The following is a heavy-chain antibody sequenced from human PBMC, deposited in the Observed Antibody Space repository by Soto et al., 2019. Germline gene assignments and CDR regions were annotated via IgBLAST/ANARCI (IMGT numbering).Heavy chain of an antibody. CDR2: IYYSGST. Sequence: PSEPLSLTWSVSGGSISSYYWSWIRQPPGKGLEWIGYIYYSGSTNYNPSLKSRVTISVDTSKNQFSLKLSSVTAADTAVYYCASYSGSYPTDAFDIWGQGTMVT. J-gene: IGHJ3*02. CDR3: ASYSGSYPTDAFDI. D-gene: IGHD1-26*01. V-gene: IGHV4-59*01. CDR1: GGSISSYY.